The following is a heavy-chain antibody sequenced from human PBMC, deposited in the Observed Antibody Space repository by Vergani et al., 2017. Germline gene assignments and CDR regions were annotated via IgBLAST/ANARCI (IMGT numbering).Heavy chain of an antibody. CDR1: GGTFSSCA. Sequence: QVQLVQSGAEVKKPGSSVKVSCKASGGTFSSCAISWVRQAPGQGLEWMGGIIPIFGTANYAQKFQGRVTITADESTSTAYMELSSLRSEDTAVYYCARGGGYCSGGSCYLYYYYYYMDVWGKGTTVTVSS. V-gene: IGHV1-69*12. D-gene: IGHD2-15*01. CDR2: IIPIFGTA. CDR3: ARGGGYCSGGSCYLYYYYYYMDV. J-gene: IGHJ6*03.